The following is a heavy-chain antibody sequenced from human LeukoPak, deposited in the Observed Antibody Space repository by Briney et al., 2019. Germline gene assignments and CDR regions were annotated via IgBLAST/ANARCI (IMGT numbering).Heavy chain of an antibody. D-gene: IGHD2-15*01. CDR2: TYYRSKWYN. CDR1: GDSVSSNSAA. V-gene: IGHV6-1*01. Sequence: SQTLSLTCAISGDSVSSNSAAWNWIRQSPSRGLEWLGRTYYRSKWYNDYAVSVKSRITINPDTSKNQFSLQLNSVTPEDTAVYYCARWGTYCSGGSCYPTAFDYWGQGTLVTVSS. J-gene: IGHJ4*02. CDR3: ARWGTYCSGGSCYPTAFDY.